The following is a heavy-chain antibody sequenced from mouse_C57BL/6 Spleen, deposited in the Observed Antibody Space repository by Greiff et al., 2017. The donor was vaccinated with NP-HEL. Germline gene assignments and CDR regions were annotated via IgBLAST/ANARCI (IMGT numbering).Heavy chain of an antibody. CDR2: INPNNGGT. CDR3: ARCHYSNYRGAMDY. D-gene: IGHD2-5*01. CDR1: GYTFTDYY. J-gene: IGHJ4*01. Sequence: VQLQQSGPELVKPGASVKISCKASGYTFTDYYMNWVKQSHGKSLEWIGDINPNNGGTSYNQKFKGKATLTVDKSSSTAYMELRSLTSEDSAVYYCARCHYSNYRGAMDYWGQGTSVTVSS. V-gene: IGHV1-26*01.